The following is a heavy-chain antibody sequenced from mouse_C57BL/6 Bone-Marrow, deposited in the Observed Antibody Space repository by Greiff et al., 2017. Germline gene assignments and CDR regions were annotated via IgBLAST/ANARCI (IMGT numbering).Heavy chain of an antibody. Sequence: QVQLQQPGAELVRPGSSVKLSCKASGYTFTSYWMHWVKQRPIQGLEWIGNIDPSDSETHYNQKFTDKATLTGDKSSSTAYMQLSSLTSEDAAVYCGASGPDYGYGYFDVWGTGTTVTVSS. CDR2: IDPSDSET. CDR3: ASGPDYGYGYFDV. CDR1: GYTFTSYW. J-gene: IGHJ1*03. D-gene: IGHD1-1*02. V-gene: IGHV1-52*01.